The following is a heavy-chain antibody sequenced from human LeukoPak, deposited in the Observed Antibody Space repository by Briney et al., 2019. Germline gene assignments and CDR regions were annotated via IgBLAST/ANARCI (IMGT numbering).Heavy chain of an antibody. CDR1: GFTFSSYA. CDR3: AKRTSDSSSWYNYYYYGMDV. D-gene: IGHD6-13*01. CDR2: ISGSGGST. Sequence: PGGSLRLSCAASGFTFSSYAMSWVRQAPGKGLEWVSAISGSGGSTYYADSVKGRLTISRDNSKNTLYLQMNSLRAEDTAVYYCAKRTSDSSSWYNYYYYGMDVWGQGTTVTVSS. J-gene: IGHJ6*02. V-gene: IGHV3-23*01.